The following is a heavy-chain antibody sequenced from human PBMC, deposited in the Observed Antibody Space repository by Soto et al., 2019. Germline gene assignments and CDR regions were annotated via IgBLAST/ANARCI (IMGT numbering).Heavy chain of an antibody. V-gene: IGHV3-30*03. CDR3: ARDVHPWYMYGSPMDV. CDR1: GFTFSSYG. J-gene: IGHJ6*02. CDR2: MSFDGSKK. Sequence: QVQLVESGGGVVQSGRSLRLSCAAAGFTFSSYGMHWVRQAPGKGLEWVAVMSFDGSKKDYADTVKGRFTISRDNSKNTLYLQMNSLRAADTAVYYCARDVHPWYMYGSPMDVWGQGTTVTVSS. D-gene: IGHD3-10*01.